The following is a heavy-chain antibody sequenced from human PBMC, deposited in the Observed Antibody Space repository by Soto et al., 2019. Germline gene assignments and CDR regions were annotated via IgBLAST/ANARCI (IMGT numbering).Heavy chain of an antibody. Sequence: EVQLLESGGGLVQPGGSLRLSCEASGFTFSSYAMWWVGQAQGKGLECVSAISGGGETTYYADSVKGRFTISRDNSKNTLYLQMNSLRAEDTAVYYCAFNSGSGSYYFDYWGQGTLVTVSS. V-gene: IGHV3-23*01. J-gene: IGHJ4*02. CDR3: AFNSGSGSYYFDY. CDR2: ISGGGETT. D-gene: IGHD3-10*01. CDR1: GFTFSSYA.